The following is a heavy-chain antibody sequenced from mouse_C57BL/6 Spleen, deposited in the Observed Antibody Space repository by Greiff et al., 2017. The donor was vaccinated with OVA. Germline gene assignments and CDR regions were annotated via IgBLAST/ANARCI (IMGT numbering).Heavy chain of an antibody. Sequence: VHLVESGPELVKPGASVKISCKASGYTFTDYYINWVKQRPGQGLEWIGWIFPGSGSTYYNEKFKGKATLTVDKSSSTAYMLLSSLTSEDSAVYFCARSDYYGSRGYAMDYWGQGTSVTVSS. D-gene: IGHD1-1*01. CDR1: GYTFTDYY. CDR2: IFPGSGST. V-gene: IGHV1-75*01. J-gene: IGHJ4*01. CDR3: ARSDYYGSRGYAMDY.